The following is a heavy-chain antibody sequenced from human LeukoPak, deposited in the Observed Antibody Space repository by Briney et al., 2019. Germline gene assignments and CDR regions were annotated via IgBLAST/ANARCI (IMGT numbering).Heavy chain of an antibody. CDR3: ARGRIGIAARLFDY. V-gene: IGHV4-34*01. Sequence: SETLSLTCAVYGGSFSGYYWSWIRQPPGKGLEWIGEINHSGSTNYNTSLKSRVTISVDTSKNQFSLKLSSVTAADTAVYYCARGRIGIAARLFDYWGQGTLVTVSS. J-gene: IGHJ4*02. CDR1: GGSFSGYY. D-gene: IGHD6-6*01. CDR2: INHSGST.